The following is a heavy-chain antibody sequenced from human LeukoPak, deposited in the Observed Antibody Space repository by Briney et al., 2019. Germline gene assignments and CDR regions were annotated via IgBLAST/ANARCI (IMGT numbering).Heavy chain of an antibody. D-gene: IGHD3-22*01. V-gene: IGHV4-59*12. CDR3: ARRRLGYYYDSSGSNWFDP. CDR1: GGSISSYY. CDR2: IYYSGST. J-gene: IGHJ5*02. Sequence: SETLSLTCTVSGGSISSYYWSWIRQPPGKGLEWIGYIYYSGSTNYNPSLKSRVTISVDTSKNQFSLKLSSVTAADTAVYYCARRRLGYYYDSSGSNWFDPWGQGTLVTVSS.